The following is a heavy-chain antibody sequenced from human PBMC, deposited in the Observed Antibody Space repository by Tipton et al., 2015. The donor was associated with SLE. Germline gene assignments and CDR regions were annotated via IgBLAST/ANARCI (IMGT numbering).Heavy chain of an antibody. CDR2: IYYTGGT. J-gene: IGHJ4*02. CDR3: ARGRIKYSNSWPFDI. V-gene: IGHV4-59*12. CDR1: GGSISSYY. Sequence: TLSLTCTVYGGSISSYYWSWIRQPPGKGLEWIGYIYYTGGTSYNPSLKSRVTISVDTSKNRFSLNLSSVTAADTAVYYCARGRIKYSNSWPFDIWGQGTLVTVSS. D-gene: IGHD6-13*01.